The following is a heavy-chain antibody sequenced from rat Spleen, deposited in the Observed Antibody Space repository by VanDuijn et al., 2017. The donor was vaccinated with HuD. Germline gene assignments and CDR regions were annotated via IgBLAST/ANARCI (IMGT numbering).Heavy chain of an antibody. J-gene: IGHJ2*01. V-gene: IGHV5-31*01. D-gene: IGHD1-2*01. CDR3: TRADYYYGSYPLDY. Sequence: EVQLVESGGDLVQPGRSLKLSCVASGFTLNNYWMTWIRQAPGKGLEWLASITNTGGITYYPDSVKGRFTISRDNAKNTLYLQMNSLRSEDTATYYCTRADYYYGSYPLDYWGQGVMVTVSS. CDR2: ITNTGGIT. CDR1: GFTLNNYW.